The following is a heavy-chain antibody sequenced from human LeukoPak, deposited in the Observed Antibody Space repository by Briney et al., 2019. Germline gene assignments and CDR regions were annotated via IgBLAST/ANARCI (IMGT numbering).Heavy chain of an antibody. CDR3: ARVLLGSGGFDI. V-gene: IGHV1-46*01. Sequence: ASVKVSCKASGYMFTSYSISWVRQAPGQGLEWMGVINPSGGSTISAQKFQGRLTMTTDTSTSTVYMELSSLRFEDSAVYYCARVLLGSGGFDIWGQGTMVTVSS. D-gene: IGHD2-15*01. CDR2: INPSGGST. J-gene: IGHJ3*02. CDR1: GYMFTSYS.